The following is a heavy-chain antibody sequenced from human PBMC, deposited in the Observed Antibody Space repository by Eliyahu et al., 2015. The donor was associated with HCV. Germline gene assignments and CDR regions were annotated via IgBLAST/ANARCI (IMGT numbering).Heavy chain of an antibody. CDR2: IIPMFGRA. CDR3: ARASSEHVVVGTTGGLLDY. D-gene: IGHD1-26*01. Sequence: EVKKPGSSVKVSCKASGGTFSRYPINWVRQAPGQGPEWMGGIIPMFGRANYAQKYQGRVTITADESTSTTYMELSSLRSEDTAVFYCARASSEHVVVGTTGGLLDYWGQGTLVTVSS. J-gene: IGHJ4*02. CDR1: GGTFSRYP. V-gene: IGHV1-69*01.